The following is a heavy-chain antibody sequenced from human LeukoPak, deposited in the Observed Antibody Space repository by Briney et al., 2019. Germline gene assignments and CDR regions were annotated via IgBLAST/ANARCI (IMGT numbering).Heavy chain of an antibody. V-gene: IGHV4-61*02. CDR2: IYTSGST. CDR3: ASGTGWFDP. CDR1: GGSISSGSYY. J-gene: IGHJ5*02. Sequence: SETLSLTCTVSGGSISSGSYYWSWIRQPAGKGLEWIGRIYTSGSTNYNPSLKSRVTISVDTSKNQFSLKLSSVTAADTAVYYAASGTGWFDPWGQGTLVTVSS. D-gene: IGHD6-13*01.